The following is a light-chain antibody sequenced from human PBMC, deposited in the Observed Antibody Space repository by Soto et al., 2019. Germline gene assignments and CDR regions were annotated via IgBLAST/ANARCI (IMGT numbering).Light chain of an antibody. Sequence: QTVVTQSPSASASLGASVKLTCTLSSGHSSYAIAWHQQQPEKGPRYLMKLNSDGSHSKGDGISDRFSGSSSGAERYLIISSLQSEDEADYYCQTWGTGIHVFGTGTKLTVL. CDR2: LNSDGSH. CDR3: QTWGTGIHV. J-gene: IGLJ1*01. V-gene: IGLV4-69*01. CDR1: SGHSSYA.